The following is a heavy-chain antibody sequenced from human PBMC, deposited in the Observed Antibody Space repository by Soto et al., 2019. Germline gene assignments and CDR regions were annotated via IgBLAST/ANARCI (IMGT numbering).Heavy chain of an antibody. CDR3: AKGHGAAATMDV. J-gene: IGHJ6*02. D-gene: IGHD6-13*01. Sequence: QVQLVESGGGVVQPGRSLRLSCAASGFTFSSYGMHWVRQAPGKGLEWVAVISYDGSNKYYADSVKGRFTISRDNSKNTLSLQMNSLSAEDTAVYYGAKGHGAAATMDVWGQGTTVTVSS. V-gene: IGHV3-30*18. CDR1: GFTFSSYG. CDR2: ISYDGSNK.